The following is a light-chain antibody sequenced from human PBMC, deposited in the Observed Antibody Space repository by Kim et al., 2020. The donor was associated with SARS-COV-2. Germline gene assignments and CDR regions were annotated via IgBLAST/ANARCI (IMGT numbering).Light chain of an antibody. CDR1: QGIRNS. V-gene: IGKV1-27*01. Sequence: DFQMTQSPSSLSASVGDRVTIACRASQGIRNSLAWYQQRPGKVPKLLIYAASILQSGVPSRFSGSGSGTDFTLTISNLQPEDFATYYCQKYNDDPLTFGGGTKVDI. CDR3: QKYNDDPLT. CDR2: AAS. J-gene: IGKJ4*01.